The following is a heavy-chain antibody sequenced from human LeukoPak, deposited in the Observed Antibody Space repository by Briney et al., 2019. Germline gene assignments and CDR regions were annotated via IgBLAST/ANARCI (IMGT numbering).Heavy chain of an antibody. J-gene: IGHJ4*02. D-gene: IGHD6-25*01. V-gene: IGHV3-48*03. CDR3: ARDLGGYGLGIDFDY. Sequence: GGSLRLSCAASGFGFNTYEMNWVRQAPGQGLEWVSYISGSATTIYYADSVRGRFTISRDNARNSLYLQMNSLRDEDTAVYYCARDLGGYGLGIDFDYWGQGTLVTVSS. CDR1: GFGFNTYE. CDR2: ISGSATTI.